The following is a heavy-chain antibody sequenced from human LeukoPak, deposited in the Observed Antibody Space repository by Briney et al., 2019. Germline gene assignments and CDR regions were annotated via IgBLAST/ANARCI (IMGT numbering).Heavy chain of an antibody. CDR2: ISHDSETI. CDR3: ARATRNGYDY. D-gene: IGHD5-24*01. V-gene: IGHV3-48*04. Sequence: HSGGSLGLSCAASGFTFRIYGMNWVRQAPGKGPEWVSYISHDSETIYYADSVKGRFTMSRDNAKSSLYLQVSSLRADDTAVYYCARATRNGYDYWGQGTLVTVSS. CDR1: GFTFRIYG. J-gene: IGHJ4*02.